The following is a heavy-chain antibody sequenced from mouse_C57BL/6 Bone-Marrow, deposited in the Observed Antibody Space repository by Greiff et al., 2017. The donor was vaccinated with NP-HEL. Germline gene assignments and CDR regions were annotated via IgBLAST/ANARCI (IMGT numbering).Heavy chain of an antibody. CDR1: GYTFTSYW. CDR2: IHPNSGST. J-gene: IGHJ1*03. V-gene: IGHV1-64*01. D-gene: IGHD2-3*01. CDR3: ARRIYDGYYWYFDV. Sequence: QVQLQQSGAELVKPGASVKLSCKASGYTFTSYWMHWVKQRPGQGLEWIGMIHPNSGSTNYNEKFKSKATLTVDKSSSTAYMQLSSLTSEDSAVYYCARRIYDGYYWYFDVWGTGTTVTVSS.